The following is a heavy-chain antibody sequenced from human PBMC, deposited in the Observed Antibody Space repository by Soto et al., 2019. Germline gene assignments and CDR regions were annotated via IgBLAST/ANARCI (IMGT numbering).Heavy chain of an antibody. Sequence: QLQLQESGPGLVKPSETLSLTCTVSGGSISSSSYYWGWIRQPPGKGLEWIGSIYYSGSTYYNPSLKSRVTISVDTSKNQFSLKLSSVTAADTAVYYCARPAPYYGDYVWYFDLWGRGTLVTVSS. CDR3: ARPAPYYGDYVWYFDL. CDR1: GGSISSSSYY. V-gene: IGHV4-39*01. CDR2: IYYSGST. D-gene: IGHD4-17*01. J-gene: IGHJ2*01.